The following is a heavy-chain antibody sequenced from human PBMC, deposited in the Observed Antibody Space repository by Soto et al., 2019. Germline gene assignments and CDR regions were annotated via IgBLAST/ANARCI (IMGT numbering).Heavy chain of an antibody. V-gene: IGHV4-30-2*01. CDR2: IYHSGST. D-gene: IGHD5-12*01. CDR3: AAGGGLPRYY. J-gene: IGHJ4*02. Sequence: SETLCLTCAVSGGSISSGGYSGSWIRQPPGKGLEWIGYIYHSGSTYYNPSLKSRVTISVDRSKNQFSLKLSSVTAADTAVYYCAAGGGLPRYYWGQGTLVTVSS. CDR1: GGSISSGGYS.